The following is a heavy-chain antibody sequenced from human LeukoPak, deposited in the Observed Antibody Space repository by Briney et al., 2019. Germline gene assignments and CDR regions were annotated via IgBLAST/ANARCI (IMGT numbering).Heavy chain of an antibody. Sequence: GGSLRLSCAASGFTFSNYGMNWVRQAPGKGLEWVSHISSSSSNIFYADSVKGRFTISRDNAKNSLHLLMNSLRAEDTAVYYCARGTSHYDFWSGFPGSSYYYYGMDVWGQGTTVTVSS. CDR3: ARGTSHYDFWSGFPGSSYYYYGMDV. J-gene: IGHJ6*02. CDR1: GFTFSNYG. CDR2: ISSSSSNI. V-gene: IGHV3-48*01. D-gene: IGHD3-3*01.